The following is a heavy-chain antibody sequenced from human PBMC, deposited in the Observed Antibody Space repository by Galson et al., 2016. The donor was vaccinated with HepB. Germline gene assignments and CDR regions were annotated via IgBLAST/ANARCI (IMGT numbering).Heavy chain of an antibody. CDR3: ATHWLARGSWYFDL. D-gene: IGHD3-10*01. CDR2: IHNTGST. J-gene: IGHJ2*01. CDR1: GDSLRSFY. V-gene: IGHV4-59*01. Sequence: ETLSLTCTVSGDSLRSFYWSWIRQPPGKGLEWIAYIHNTGSTNYNPSLKSRVTISVDTSKNQFSLKLSSVTAADTAVYYRATHWLARGSWYFDLWGRGTLVTVSS.